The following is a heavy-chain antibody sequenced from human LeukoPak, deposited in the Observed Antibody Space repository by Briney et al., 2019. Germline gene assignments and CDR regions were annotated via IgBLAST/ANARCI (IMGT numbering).Heavy chain of an antibody. CDR3: ARARRSGGITMVRGVKDRGWFDS. J-gene: IGHJ5*01. Sequence: GGSLRLSCAASGFSFSGYAIHWVRQAPGKGLEWVALISYNGGRKDYADSVKGRFTIDRDNSKNTVYLQMNSLRAEDTAVFYCARARRSGGITMVRGVKDRGWFDSWGQGILVTVSS. D-gene: IGHD3-10*01. V-gene: IGHV3-30*04. CDR2: ISYNGGRK. CDR1: GFSFSGYA.